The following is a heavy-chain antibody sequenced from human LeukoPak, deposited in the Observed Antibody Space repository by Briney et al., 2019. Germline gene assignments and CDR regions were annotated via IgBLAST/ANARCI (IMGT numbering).Heavy chain of an antibody. D-gene: IGHD3-22*01. Sequence: SETLSLTCTVSGGSISSGSYYWSWIRQPAGKGLEWIGRIYTSGSTNYNPSLKSRVTISVDTSKNQFSLKLSSVTAADTAVYYCAREDYYDSSGYWGYWGQGTPVTVSS. J-gene: IGHJ4*02. CDR3: AREDYYDSSGYWGY. CDR2: IYTSGST. V-gene: IGHV4-61*02. CDR1: GGSISSGSYY.